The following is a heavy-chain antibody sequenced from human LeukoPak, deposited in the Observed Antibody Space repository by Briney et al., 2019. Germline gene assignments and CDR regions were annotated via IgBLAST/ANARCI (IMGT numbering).Heavy chain of an antibody. CDR2: IIPIFGTA. CDR1: GGTFSSYA. D-gene: IGHD3-22*01. J-gene: IGHJ4*02. V-gene: IGHV1-69*13. CDR3: ARATSSGYSH. Sequence: RATVKVSCKASGGTFSSYAISWVRQAPGQGLEWMGGIIPIFGTANYAQKFQGRVTITADESTSTAYMELSSLRSEDTAVYYCARATSSGYSHWGQGTLVTVSS.